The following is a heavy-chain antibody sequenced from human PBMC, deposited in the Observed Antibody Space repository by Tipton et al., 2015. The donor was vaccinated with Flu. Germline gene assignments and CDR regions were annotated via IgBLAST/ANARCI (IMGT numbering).Heavy chain of an antibody. Sequence: TLSLTCTVSGGSISSGGYYWSWIRQHPGKGLEWIGYIYYSGSTYYNPSLKSRVTISVDTSKNQFSLKLSSVTAADTAVYYCARDRVVPAAHRYYYYGMDVWGQGTTVTVSS. CDR3: ARDRVVPAAHRYYYYGMDV. CDR1: GGSISSGGYY. J-gene: IGHJ6*02. V-gene: IGHV4-31*03. CDR2: IYYSGST. D-gene: IGHD2-2*01.